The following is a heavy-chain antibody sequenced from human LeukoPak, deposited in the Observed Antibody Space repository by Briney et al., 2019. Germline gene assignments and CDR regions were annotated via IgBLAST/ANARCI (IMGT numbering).Heavy chain of an antibody. Sequence: GGSLRLSCATSGFSFSNSWMSWVRQAPGKGLEWVANIKQDGSEKSYVDSVKGRFTISRDNARNSLFLQMNSLRAEDTAVYYCARDSTFLLWFGVLDYWGQGTLVTVSS. CDR3: ARDSTFLLWFGVLDY. CDR1: GFSFSNSW. D-gene: IGHD3-10*01. J-gene: IGHJ4*02. V-gene: IGHV3-7*01. CDR2: IKQDGSEK.